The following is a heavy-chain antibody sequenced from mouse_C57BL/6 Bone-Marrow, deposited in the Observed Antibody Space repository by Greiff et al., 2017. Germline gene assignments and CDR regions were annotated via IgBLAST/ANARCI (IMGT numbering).Heavy chain of an antibody. CDR1: GSTFPSYG. J-gene: IGHJ2*01. CDR3: VGPY. V-gene: IGHV1-81*01. CDR2: IYPRSGNT. Sequence: VHLQQLGPEWARPGAPVKLSCKASGSTFPSYGLSWVKQRTGQGLEWIGEIYPRSGNTYYNEKFKGKATLTADKSSSTAYMELRSLTSEDSAVYFCVGPYWGQGTTLTVSS.